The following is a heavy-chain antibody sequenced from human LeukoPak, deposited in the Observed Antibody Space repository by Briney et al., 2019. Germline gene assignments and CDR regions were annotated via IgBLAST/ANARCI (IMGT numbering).Heavy chain of an antibody. Sequence: SETLSLTCTVSGGSISGYHWSWIRQPPGKGLEWIGYIYYSGSTNYNPSLKSRVSISRDTSKSQFSLKLSSVTAADTAVYYCARLGRLGVVTASYYYYGMDVWGQGTTVTVSS. CDR3: ARLGRLGVVTASYYYYGMDV. CDR2: IYYSGST. J-gene: IGHJ6*02. CDR1: GGSISGYH. D-gene: IGHD2-21*02. V-gene: IGHV4-59*08.